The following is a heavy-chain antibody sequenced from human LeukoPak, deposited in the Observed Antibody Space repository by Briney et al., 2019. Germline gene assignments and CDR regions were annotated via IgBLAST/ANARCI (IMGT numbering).Heavy chain of an antibody. CDR1: GFTFSSYS. J-gene: IGHJ6*03. D-gene: IGHD2-2*02. Sequence: GGSLRLSCAASGFTFSSYSMNWVRQALGKGLEWVSYISSSSTIYYADSVKGRFTISGDNARNSLYLQMNSLRAEDTAVYYCARDRSQYQLLYVYYYMDVWGKGNTVTVSS. CDR3: ARDRSQYQLLYVYYYMDV. CDR2: ISSSSTI. V-gene: IGHV3-48*01.